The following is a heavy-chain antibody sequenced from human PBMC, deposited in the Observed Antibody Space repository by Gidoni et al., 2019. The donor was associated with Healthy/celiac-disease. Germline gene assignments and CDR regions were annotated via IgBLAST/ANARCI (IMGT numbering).Heavy chain of an antibody. CDR1: GFTFSSYW. D-gene: IGHD6-19*01. Sequence: EVQLVESGGGLVQPGGSLRLSCAASGFTFSSYWMSWVRQAPGKGLEWVANIKQDGSEKYYVDSVKGRFTISRDNAKNSLYLQMNSLRAEDTAVYYCARVPYSSGWIFFDYWGQGTLVTVSS. J-gene: IGHJ4*02. V-gene: IGHV3-7*01. CDR3: ARVPYSSGWIFFDY. CDR2: IKQDGSEK.